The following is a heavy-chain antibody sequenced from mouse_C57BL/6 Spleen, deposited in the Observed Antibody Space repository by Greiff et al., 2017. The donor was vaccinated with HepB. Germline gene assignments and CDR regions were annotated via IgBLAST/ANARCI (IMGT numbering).Heavy chain of an antibody. V-gene: IGHV1-15*01. CDR2: IDPETGGT. J-gene: IGHJ2*01. D-gene: IGHD3-3*01. CDR1: GYTFTDYE. Sequence: VQRVESGAELVRPGASVTLSCKASGYTFTDYEMHWVKQTPVHGLEWIGAIDPETGGTAYNQKFKGKAILTADKSSSTAYMELRSLTSEDSAVYYCTMLPGRGDYWGQGTTLTVSS. CDR3: TMLPGRGDY.